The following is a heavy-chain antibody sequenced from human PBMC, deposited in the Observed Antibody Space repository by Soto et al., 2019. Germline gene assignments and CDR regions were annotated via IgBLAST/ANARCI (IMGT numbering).Heavy chain of an antibody. Sequence: HPGGSLRLSCAASGFTFSSYAMSWVRQAPGKGLEYVSAISGSGGRTYYADSVKGRFTISRDNSRTTLYLQMGSLRAEDMAVYYCARVFHDSSGYYYDYWGQGALVTVSS. V-gene: IGHV3-64*02. J-gene: IGHJ4*02. CDR1: GFTFSSYA. CDR2: ISGSGGRT. D-gene: IGHD3-22*01. CDR3: ARVFHDSSGYYYDY.